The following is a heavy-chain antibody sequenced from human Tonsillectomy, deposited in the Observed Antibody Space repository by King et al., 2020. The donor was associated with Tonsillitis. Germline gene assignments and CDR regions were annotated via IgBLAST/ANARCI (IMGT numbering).Heavy chain of an antibody. CDR2: IHYSGRT. CDR1: GGSITNDDHY. V-gene: IGHV4-30-4*08. J-gene: IGHJ5*02. CDR3: ARNSMNVYGSARYTPNWFDP. D-gene: IGHD3-10*01. Sequence: VQLQESGPGLVKPSQTLSLTCTVSGGSITNDDHYWSLIRQPPGQGLEWIGYIHYSGRTYYNPSLKSRVTISLDTSKNQFSLKLTSVTAADTAVYYCARNSMNVYGSARYTPNWFDPWGQGILVTVSS.